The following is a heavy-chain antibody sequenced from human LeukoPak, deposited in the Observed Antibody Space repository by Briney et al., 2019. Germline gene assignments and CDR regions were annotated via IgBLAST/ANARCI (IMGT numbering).Heavy chain of an antibody. J-gene: IGHJ4*02. V-gene: IGHV3-20*04. Sequence: PGGSLRLSCTASGFTVSSNSWNWVRQAPGNGLEWVSGSNWNGGSTGYADSVKGRFTISRDNAKNSLYLQMNSLRAEDTALYYCAKDIRATSVAGTSGFDYWGQGTLVTVSS. CDR2: SNWNGGST. CDR1: GFTVSSNS. CDR3: AKDIRATSVAGTSGFDY. D-gene: IGHD6-19*01.